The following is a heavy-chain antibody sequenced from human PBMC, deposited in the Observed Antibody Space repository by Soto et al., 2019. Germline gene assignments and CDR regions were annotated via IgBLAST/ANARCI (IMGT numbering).Heavy chain of an antibody. J-gene: IGHJ6*02. Sequence: EVQLVESGGGLVQPGGSVRLSCAASKFTITSYWMHWVRQAPGKGLVWVSRINSDGSSISYADAVTGRFTISRDNAKNTLYLQMNSLRVEDTAVYYWAREVSHGYVLLVMDVWGQGTTVTVFS. CDR1: KFTITSYW. CDR2: INSDGSSI. V-gene: IGHV3-74*01. D-gene: IGHD5-18*01. CDR3: AREVSHGYVLLVMDV.